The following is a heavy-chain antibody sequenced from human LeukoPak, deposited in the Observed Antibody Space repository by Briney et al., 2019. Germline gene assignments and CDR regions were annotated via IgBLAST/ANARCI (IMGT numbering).Heavy chain of an antibody. V-gene: IGHV4-39*01. CDR2: IYYSGST. J-gene: IGHJ6*03. CDR3: ARPQYSPSNYYYYMDV. CDR1: GGSISSSSYY. Sequence: TSETLSLTCTVSGGSISSSSYYWGWIRQPPGKGLEWIGSIYYSGSTYYNPSLKSRVTISVDTSKNQFSLKLSSVTAADTAVYYCARPQYSPSNYYYYMDVWGKGTTVTVSS. D-gene: IGHD4-11*01.